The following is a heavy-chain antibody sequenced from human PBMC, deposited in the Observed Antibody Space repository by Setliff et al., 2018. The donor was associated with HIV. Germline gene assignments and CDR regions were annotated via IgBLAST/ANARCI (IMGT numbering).Heavy chain of an antibody. CDR2: VYYTGSS. D-gene: IGHD1-26*01. J-gene: IGHJ2*01. CDR1: GGSISSFY. CDR3: VRDAGDSYLKGFWYFDL. V-gene: IGHV4-59*12. Sequence: PSETLSLTCTVSGGSISSFYWSWIRQPPGKGLEWIGYVYYTGSSNYNPSLKSRVTISVDTTKNQFSLRLNSVTAADTAVYYCVRDAGDSYLKGFWYFDLWGRGTLVTVSS.